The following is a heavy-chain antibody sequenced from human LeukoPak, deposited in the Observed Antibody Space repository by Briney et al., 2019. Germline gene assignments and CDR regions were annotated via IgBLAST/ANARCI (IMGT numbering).Heavy chain of an antibody. CDR3: ARGDNYCSRTSCPPEFEF. Sequence: ASVKVSCKASGGTFSSYAISWVRQAPGQGLEWMGRIIPILGIANYAQKFQGRVTITADKSTSTAYMELLSLTSDDTAMYYCARGDNYCSRTSCPPEFEFWGQGTLVTVSS. CDR1: GGTFSSYA. J-gene: IGHJ4*02. D-gene: IGHD2-2*01. V-gene: IGHV1-69*04. CDR2: IIPILGIA.